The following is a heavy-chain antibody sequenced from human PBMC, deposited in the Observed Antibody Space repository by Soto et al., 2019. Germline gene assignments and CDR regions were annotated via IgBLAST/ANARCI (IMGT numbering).Heavy chain of an antibody. CDR1: GASISSGGYY. Sequence: QVQLQESGPGLVKPSQTLSLTCTVSGASISSGGYYWSWIRQHPGKGLEWIGYIYYSGSTYYNPSLKSRVSMSLDTSTNSFSLKLSSVTAADTAVYYCARDVSDSTASGWFDPWGQGTLVTVTS. J-gene: IGHJ5*02. V-gene: IGHV4-31*03. CDR2: IYYSGST. D-gene: IGHD6-6*01. CDR3: ARDVSDSTASGWFDP.